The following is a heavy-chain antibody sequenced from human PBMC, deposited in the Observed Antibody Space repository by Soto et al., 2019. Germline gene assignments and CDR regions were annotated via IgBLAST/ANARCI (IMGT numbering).Heavy chain of an antibody. J-gene: IGHJ5*02. CDR1: GFTFSSYW. Sequence: GGSLRLSCAASGFTFSSYWMHWVRQAPGKGLVWVSRINSDGSSTSYADSVKGRFTISRDNAKNTLYLQMNSLRAEDTAVYYCARDQSITIFGVPRRWFDPWGQGTLVTVSS. CDR3: ARDQSITIFGVPRRWFDP. CDR2: INSDGSST. V-gene: IGHV3-74*01. D-gene: IGHD3-3*01.